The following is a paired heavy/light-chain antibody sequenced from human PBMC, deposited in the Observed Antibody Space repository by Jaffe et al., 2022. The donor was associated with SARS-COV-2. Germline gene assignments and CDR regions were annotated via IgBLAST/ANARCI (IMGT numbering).Heavy chain of an antibody. CDR3: ARLVDRNPEVWYSGSYYRYAFDI. CDR1: GASISSTYYY. Sequence: QLQLQESGPGLVKPSETLSLTCTVSGASISSTYYYWGWIRQPPGKGLEWIGSIYYSGSTYYDPSLKSRLTISVDTSKNQFSLTLYSVTAADTAVYYCARLVDRNPEVWYSGSYYRYAFDIWGQGTMVTVSS. V-gene: IGHV4-39*01. D-gene: IGHD1-26*01. J-gene: IGHJ3*02. CDR2: IYYSGST.
Light chain of an antibody. CDR1: SSDVGTYNL. CDR2: EFT. J-gene: IGLJ3*02. Sequence: QSALTQPASVSGSPGQSITISCTGISSDVGTYNLVSWYQQHTDKAPKLMIFEFTKRPSGVSDRFSGSKSGNTASLTISGLQAEDEADYYCCSYAGSSTLVFGGGTKLTVL. CDR3: CSYAGSSTLV. V-gene: IGLV2-23*02.